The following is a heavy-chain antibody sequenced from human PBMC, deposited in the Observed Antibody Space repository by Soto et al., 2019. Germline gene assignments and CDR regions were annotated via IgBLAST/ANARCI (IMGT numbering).Heavy chain of an antibody. D-gene: IGHD3-10*01. CDR3: AKVYGSGSYNNFPDY. J-gene: IGHJ4*02. CDR1: GFPFSSYA. CDR2: ISGSGAST. V-gene: IGHV3-23*01. Sequence: EVQLLESGGGFVQPGGSLGLSCAASGFPFSSYAMTWVRQAPGKGLEWVSLISGSGASTYYADSVKGRFTISRDNSRDKLYLQMNSLRAEDTAVYYCAKVYGSGSYNNFPDYWGQGTLAIVSS.